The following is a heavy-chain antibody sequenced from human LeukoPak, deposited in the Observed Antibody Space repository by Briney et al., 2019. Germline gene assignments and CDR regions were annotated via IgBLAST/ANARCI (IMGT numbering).Heavy chain of an antibody. Sequence: GASVKVSCKASDYTFTSYGISWVRQAPGQGLEWMGWINPNSGDTNYAQKFQGGVTMTRDTSISTAYMELSRLRSDDTAVYYCARGVTGIYYYYYMDVWGKGTTVTVSS. CDR3: ARGVTGIYYYYYMDV. D-gene: IGHD3-10*01. CDR1: DYTFTSYG. CDR2: INPNSGDT. V-gene: IGHV1-2*02. J-gene: IGHJ6*03.